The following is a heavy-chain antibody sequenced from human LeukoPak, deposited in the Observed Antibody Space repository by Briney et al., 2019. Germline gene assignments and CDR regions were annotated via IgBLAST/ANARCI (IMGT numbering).Heavy chain of an antibody. D-gene: IGHD3-9*01. J-gene: IGHJ4*02. CDR1: GGSISSSGYY. V-gene: IGHV4-39*07. CDR3: AREGALRYFDWSNSFDY. Sequence: SETLSLTCTVSGGSISSSGYYWGWVRQPPGKELEWIGSIYYSGSSHYNPSLKSRVSMSRDTAKNQFSLNLSSVTAADTAVYYCAREGALRYFDWSNSFDYWGQGTLVTVSS. CDR2: IYYSGSS.